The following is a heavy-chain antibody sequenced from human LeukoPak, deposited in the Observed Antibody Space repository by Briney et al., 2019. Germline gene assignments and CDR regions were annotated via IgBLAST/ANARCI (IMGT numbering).Heavy chain of an antibody. CDR1: GYSFFRYW. D-gene: IGHD6-13*01. J-gene: IGHJ6*03. CDR2: IYPDDSDT. Sequence: GESLKISCQGSGYSFFRYWIGWVRQMPGKGLELMGTIYPDDSDTRYSPSFEGQVTISADKSINTAYLQWSSLMVSDTAIYYCARQGAAGKYYYYYMDVWGKGTTVTVSS. CDR3: ARQGAAGKYYYYYMDV. V-gene: IGHV5-51*01.